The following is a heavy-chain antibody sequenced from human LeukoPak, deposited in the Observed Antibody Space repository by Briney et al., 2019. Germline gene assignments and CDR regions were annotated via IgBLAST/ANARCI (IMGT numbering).Heavy chain of an antibody. CDR2: IYYSGST. V-gene: IGHV4-59*01. CDR1: GDSLNTYH. Sequence: PSETLSLTCTVSGDSLNTYHWSWIRQPPGKGLEWIGYIYYSGSTNYNPSLKSRVTISVDTSKNQFSLKLSSVTPADTAVYYCARGGYYGSGNDFRFDPWGQGTLVTVSS. D-gene: IGHD3-10*01. CDR3: ARGGYYGSGNDFRFDP. J-gene: IGHJ5*02.